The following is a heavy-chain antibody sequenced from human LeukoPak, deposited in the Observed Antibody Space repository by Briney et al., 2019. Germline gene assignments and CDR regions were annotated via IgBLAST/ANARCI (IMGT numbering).Heavy chain of an antibody. V-gene: IGHV3-48*03. J-gene: IGHJ4*02. CDR1: GFTLSFYE. CDR2: ISSSGRTI. CDR3: ARRANGFDY. Sequence: PGGSLRLSCAASGFTLSFYEMIWVRQAPGKGLEWVSYISSSGRTIYYTDSVKGRFTISRDNTKKSLSLQMNSLSADDTAVYYCARRANGFDYWGQGTLLTVSS.